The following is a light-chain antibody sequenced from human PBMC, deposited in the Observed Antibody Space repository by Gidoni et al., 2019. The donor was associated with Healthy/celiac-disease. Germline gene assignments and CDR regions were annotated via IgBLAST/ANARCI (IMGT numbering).Light chain of an antibody. CDR2: DAS. V-gene: IGKV1-33*01. J-gene: IGKJ4*01. CDR3: QQYDNLPLT. Sequence: DIKMTQSPSSLSASVGERVTITCQASQDISNYLNWYQQKPGKAPKLLIYDASNLETGVPSRFSGSGSGTDFTFTISSPQPEDIATYYCQQYDNLPLTFGGGTKVEIK. CDR1: QDISNY.